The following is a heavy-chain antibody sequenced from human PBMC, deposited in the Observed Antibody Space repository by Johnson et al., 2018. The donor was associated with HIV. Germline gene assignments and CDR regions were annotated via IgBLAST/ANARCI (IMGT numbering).Heavy chain of an antibody. Sequence: QVQLVESGGGVVQPGRSLRLSCAASGFTFSSYPMHWVRQAPGKGLEWVAIISYDGGSKYYADSVKGRFTVSRDNSKNTLYLQINGLRPEDTAVYYCARLPSGYSRDDLDIWGQGTMVTVSS. V-gene: IGHV3-30*04. J-gene: IGHJ3*02. CDR3: ARLPSGYSRDDLDI. CDR2: ISYDGGSK. D-gene: IGHD5-18*01. CDR1: GFTFSSYP.